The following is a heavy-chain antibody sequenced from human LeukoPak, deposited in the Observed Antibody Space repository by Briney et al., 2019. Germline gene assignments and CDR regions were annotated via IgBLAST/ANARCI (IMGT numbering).Heavy chain of an antibody. J-gene: IGHJ6*03. CDR3: ARADKQQLVHGKHREYYYYMDV. CDR1: GDSVSSNSAA. CDR2: TYYRSKGFN. D-gene: IGHD6-13*01. V-gene: IGHV6-1*01. Sequence: SQTLSLTCAISGDSVSSNSAAWNWIRQSPSRGLEWLGRTYYRSKGFNDYAVSVKSRITINPDTSKNQFSLQLNSVTPEDTAVYYCARADKQQLVHGKHREYYYYMDVWGKGTTVTVSS.